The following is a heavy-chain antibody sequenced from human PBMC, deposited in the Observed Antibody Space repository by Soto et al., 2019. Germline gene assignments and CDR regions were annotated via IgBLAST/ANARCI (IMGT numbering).Heavy chain of an antibody. Sequence: EVHLVESGGGLVKPGGSLRLSCAVSGFTFSSCTMNWVRQAPGKGLEWVSSISPSTRHIYYADSVNVRFTISRENARNSLFLQMNSLRAEVTAVYYCSGCSGGACHQNYGMDVWGQGTTVTVSS. CDR2: ISPSTRHI. J-gene: IGHJ6*02. V-gene: IGHV3-21*01. CDR1: GFTFSSCT. CDR3: SGCSGGACHQNYGMDV. D-gene: IGHD2-15*01.